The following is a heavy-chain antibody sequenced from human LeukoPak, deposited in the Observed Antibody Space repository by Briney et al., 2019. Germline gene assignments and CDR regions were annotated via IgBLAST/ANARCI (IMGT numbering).Heavy chain of an antibody. CDR3: ARDVNWNYCDY. V-gene: IGHV3-21*01. J-gene: IGHJ4*01. CDR2: ISSSSNDI. Sequence: GGSLRLSCAASGFTLSTYTMNWVRQAPGKGLEWVSSISSSSNDIYYADSVKGRFTISRDNSKNTLYLQMNSLRAEDTAVYYCARDVNWNYCDYWGHGTLVTVSS. D-gene: IGHD1-20*01. CDR1: GFTLSTYT.